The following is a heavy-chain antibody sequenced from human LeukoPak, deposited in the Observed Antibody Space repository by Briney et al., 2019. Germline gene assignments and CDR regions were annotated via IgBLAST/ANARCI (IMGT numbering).Heavy chain of an antibody. Sequence: GGSPRPSCAASGFTFSSYSMNWVRQAPGKGLEWVSSISSSSSYIYYADSVKGRFTISRDNAKNSLYLQMNSLRAEDTAVYYCARGGSGWYGGGAFDIWGQGTMVTVSS. CDR3: ARGGSGWYGGGAFDI. CDR2: ISSSSSYI. V-gene: IGHV3-21*01. D-gene: IGHD6-19*01. CDR1: GFTFSSYS. J-gene: IGHJ3*02.